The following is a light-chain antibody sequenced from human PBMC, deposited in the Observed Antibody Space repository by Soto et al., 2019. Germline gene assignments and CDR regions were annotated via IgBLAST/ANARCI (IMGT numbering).Light chain of an antibody. V-gene: IGKV1-39*01. CDR2: GAS. CDR1: QSISRH. J-gene: IGKJ4*01. Sequence: DIQMTQSPSSLSASVGDRVTITCRASQSISRHLNWYQQKPGKAPNLLIYGASSLQSGVPSRITGSGSGTDFTLSISSLQPEDFATYYCQQSYSAPLTFGGGTKVEIK. CDR3: QQSYSAPLT.